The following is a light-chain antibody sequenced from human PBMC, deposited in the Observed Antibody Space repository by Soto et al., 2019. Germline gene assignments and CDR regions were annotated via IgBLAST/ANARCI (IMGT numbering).Light chain of an antibody. CDR3: AAWDDSLNSYV. J-gene: IGLJ1*01. V-gene: IGLV1-44*01. Sequence: QSVLTQPPSASGTPGRRITISCSGSSSNIGSNSVSWYQQLPGTAPKLLIYTNNQRPSGVSDRISGSKSDTSASPAISGLQSVDEADYFCAAWDDSLNSYVFGTGTKATVL. CDR2: TNN. CDR1: SSNIGSNS.